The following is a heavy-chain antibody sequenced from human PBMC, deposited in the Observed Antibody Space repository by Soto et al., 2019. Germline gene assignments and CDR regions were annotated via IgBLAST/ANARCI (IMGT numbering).Heavy chain of an antibody. D-gene: IGHD3-3*01. CDR3: ERDVEDDFWSGHPFDY. V-gene: IGHV3-30-3*01. CDR2: ISYDGSNK. Sequence: QVQLVESGGGVVQPGRSLRLSCAASGFTFSSYAMHWVRQAPGKGLEWVAVISYDGSNKYYADSVKGRFTISRDNSKNTLYLQMNSLRAEDTAVYYCERDVEDDFWSGHPFDYWGQGTLVTVSS. CDR1: GFTFSSYA. J-gene: IGHJ4*02.